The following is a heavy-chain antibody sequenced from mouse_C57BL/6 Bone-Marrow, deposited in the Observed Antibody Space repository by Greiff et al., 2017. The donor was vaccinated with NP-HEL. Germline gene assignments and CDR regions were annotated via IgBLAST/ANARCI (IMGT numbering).Heavy chain of an antibody. V-gene: IGHV1-81*01. CDR2: IYPRSGNT. Sequence: VKVVESGAELARPGASVKLSCKASGYTFTSYGISWVKQRTGQGLEWIGEIYPRSGNTYYNEKFKGKATLTADKSSSTAYMELRSLTSEDSAVYFCARRGQLRLRNFDVWGTGTTVTVSS. J-gene: IGHJ1*03. D-gene: IGHD3-2*02. CDR3: ARRGQLRLRNFDV. CDR1: GYTFTSYG.